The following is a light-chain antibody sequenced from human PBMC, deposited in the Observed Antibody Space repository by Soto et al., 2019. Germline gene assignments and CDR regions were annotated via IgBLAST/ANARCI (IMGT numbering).Light chain of an antibody. CDR2: QDS. CDR3: QAWDSSPGV. V-gene: IGLV3-1*01. CDR1: KLGDKY. Sequence: SYELTQPPSVSVSPGQTASITCSGDKLGDKYACWYQQKPGQSPVLVIYQDSKRPSGIPERFSGSNSGNTATLTISGTQAMDEAAYYCQAWDSSPGVFGTGTKLTVL. J-gene: IGLJ1*01.